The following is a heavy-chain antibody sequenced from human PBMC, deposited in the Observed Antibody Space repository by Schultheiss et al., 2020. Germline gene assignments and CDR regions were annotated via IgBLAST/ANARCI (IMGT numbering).Heavy chain of an antibody. CDR2: SNDRGGT. J-gene: IGHJ6*02. CDR3: ARGPHKNRRLTSYYYGMDV. D-gene: IGHD1-14*01. Sequence: SETLSLTCAVYGGSFSDYYWTWIRLSPGKGLEWIGESNDRGGTKYNPSLKSRVAISLDTSKKQFSLRLSSVTAADTAVYFCARGPHKNRRLTSYYYGMDVWGQGTTVTVSS. V-gene: IGHV4-34*01. CDR1: GGSFSDYY.